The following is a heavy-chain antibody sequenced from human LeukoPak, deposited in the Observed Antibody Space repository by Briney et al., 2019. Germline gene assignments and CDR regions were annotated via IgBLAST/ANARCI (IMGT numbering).Heavy chain of an antibody. CDR3: ASTAIVVVPAAKGSSSWSGDY. Sequence: SETLSLTCAVYGGSFSGYYCSCIRQPPGKGLEWIGEINHSGSTNYNPSLKSRVTISVETSKNQFSLKLSSVTAADTAVYYCASTAIVVVPAAKGSSSWSGDYWGQGTLVTVSS. CDR2: INHSGST. D-gene: IGHD2-2*01. V-gene: IGHV4-34*01. CDR1: GGSFSGYY. J-gene: IGHJ4*02.